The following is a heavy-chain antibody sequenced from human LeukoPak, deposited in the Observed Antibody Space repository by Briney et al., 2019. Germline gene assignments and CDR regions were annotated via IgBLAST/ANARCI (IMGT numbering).Heavy chain of an antibody. CDR2: IYHSGNT. CDR1: GGSISSSSYY. J-gene: IGHJ4*02. D-gene: IGHD2-8*01. Sequence: SETLSLTCTVSGGSISSSSYYWGWIRQPPGKGLEWIGNIYHSGNTYYKPSLKSRVTISVDTSKNQFSLKLSSVTAADTAVYYCARVTSRLGVCDYWGQGTLVTVSS. V-gene: IGHV4-39*07. CDR3: ARVTSRLGVCDY.